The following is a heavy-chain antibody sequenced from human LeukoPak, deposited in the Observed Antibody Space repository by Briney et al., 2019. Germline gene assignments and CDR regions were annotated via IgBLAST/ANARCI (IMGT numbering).Heavy chain of an antibody. J-gene: IGHJ1*01. CDR2: ISGSGGST. CDR3: AKDSSSWPEYFQH. V-gene: IGHV3-23*01. Sequence: GGSLRLSCAASGFTFSNAWMNWVRQAPGKGLEWVSAISGSGGSTYYADSVKGRFTISRDNSKNTLYLQMNSLRAEDTAVYYCAKDSSSWPEYFQHWGQGTLVTVSS. CDR1: GFTFSNAW. D-gene: IGHD6-13*01.